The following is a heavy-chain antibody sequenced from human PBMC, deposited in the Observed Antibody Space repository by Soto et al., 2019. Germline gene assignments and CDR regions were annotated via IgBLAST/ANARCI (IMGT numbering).Heavy chain of an antibody. V-gene: IGHV3-74*01. D-gene: IGHD3-3*02. CDR1: GFTFSTYW. J-gene: IGHJ5*02. CDR2: INADGTTT. Sequence: EVHLVESGGGLVQPGGSLRLSCAASGFTFSTYWMHWVRQAPGKGLVWVSRINADGTTTTYADSVKERFTISRDNAKNTLYLQMNSLRAEDTAVYFCATVATHSYNWVDPWGQGTLVTISS. CDR3: ATVATHSYNWVDP.